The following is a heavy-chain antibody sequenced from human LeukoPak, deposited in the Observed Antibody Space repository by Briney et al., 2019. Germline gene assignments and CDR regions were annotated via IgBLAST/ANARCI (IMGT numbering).Heavy chain of an antibody. V-gene: IGHV1-2*02. J-gene: IGHJ4*02. CDR3: ARNPRDGYNTYH. Sequence: ASVKVSCKASGYTFTGYYVHWVRQAPGQGLEWMGWINPNSGGTNYAQKFQGRVTMTRDTSISTAYMELSRLRAEDTAVYYCARNPRDGYNTYHWGQGTLVTVSS. CDR1: GYTFTGYY. CDR2: INPNSGGT. D-gene: IGHD5-24*01.